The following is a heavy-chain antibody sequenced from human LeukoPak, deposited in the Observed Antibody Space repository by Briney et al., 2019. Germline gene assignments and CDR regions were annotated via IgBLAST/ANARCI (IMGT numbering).Heavy chain of an antibody. D-gene: IGHD2-8*01. CDR3: ASPYCTNGVCYFGY. J-gene: IGHJ4*02. CDR2: INHSGST. CDR1: GGSFSGYY. V-gene: IGHV4-34*01. Sequence: SETLSLTCAVYGGSFSGYYWSWIRQPPGKGLEWIGEINHSGSTNYNASLKSRVTISVDTSKNQFSLKLSSVTAADTAVYYCASPYCTNGVCYFGYWGQGTLVTVSS.